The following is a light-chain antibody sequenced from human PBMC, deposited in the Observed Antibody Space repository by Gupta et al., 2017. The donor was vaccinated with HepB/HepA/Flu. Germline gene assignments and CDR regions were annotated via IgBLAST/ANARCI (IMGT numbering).Light chain of an antibody. CDR2: AAS. V-gene: IGKV1-39*01. J-gene: IGKJ4*01. CDR1: QSISSY. CDR3: QHSDSTPYT. Sequence: DIQMTQSPSSLSASVGDRVTITCRASQSISSYLDWYQQKPGKAPKLLIYAASSWQSGVPSRFSGSGSGTDFTLTISRLQPEDFATYYCQHSDSTPYTFGGGTKVEIK.